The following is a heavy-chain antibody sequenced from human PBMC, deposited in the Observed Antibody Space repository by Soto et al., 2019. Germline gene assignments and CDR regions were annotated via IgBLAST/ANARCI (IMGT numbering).Heavy chain of an antibody. J-gene: IGHJ3*02. V-gene: IGHV1-18*01. CDR3: ARDRTPVYYYDSSGYPKGSAFDI. Sequence: ASVKVSCKASGYTFTSYGISWVRQAPGQGLEWMGWISAYNGNTNYAQKLQGRVTMTTDTSTSTAYMEPRSLRSDDTAVYYCARDRTPVYYYDSSGYPKGSAFDIWGQGTMVTVSS. D-gene: IGHD3-22*01. CDR2: ISAYNGNT. CDR1: GYTFTSYG.